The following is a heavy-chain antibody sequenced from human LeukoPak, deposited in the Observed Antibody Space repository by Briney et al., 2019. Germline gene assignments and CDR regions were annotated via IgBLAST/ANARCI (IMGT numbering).Heavy chain of an antibody. D-gene: IGHD2-2*01. V-gene: IGHV3-30*04. Sequence: GGSLRLSCAASGFTFSSCAMHWVRQAPGKGLEWVAVISYDGSNKYYADSVKGRFTISRDNSKNTLYLQMNSLRAEDTAVYYCARAGERVVPAASFFDYWGQGTLVTVSS. CDR3: ARAGERVVPAASFFDY. CDR1: GFTFSSCA. J-gene: IGHJ4*02. CDR2: ISYDGSNK.